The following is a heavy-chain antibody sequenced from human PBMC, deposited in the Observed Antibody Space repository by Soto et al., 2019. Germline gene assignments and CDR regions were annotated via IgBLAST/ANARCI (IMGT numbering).Heavy chain of an antibody. Sequence: SAPTPVNATQTLTLTCNVSGFSRSTSGLGVAWIRQPPGKTLEWLALIYWDDDKRYSPSLRDRLTTTKDTFNKQVVLTINDLDPVDTDSFYCTHGRFVNYDFWGGYYPVFGYWG. J-gene: IGHJ4*01. CDR1: GFSRSTSGLG. V-gene: IGHV2-5*02. CDR2: IYWDDDK. CDR3: THGRFVNYDFWGGYYPVFGY. D-gene: IGHD3-3*01.